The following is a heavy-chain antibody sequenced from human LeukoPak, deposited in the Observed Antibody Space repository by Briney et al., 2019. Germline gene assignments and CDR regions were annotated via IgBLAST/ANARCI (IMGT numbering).Heavy chain of an antibody. Sequence: GGSLRLSCAASGFIFSDSTMHWVRHAPGKGLEWVAAASFHGSITYYADSMKGRFTISRDNSKNTVYLRMNSLRTEDTAVYYCARERSWNGPLDYWGQGSLVTVSS. J-gene: IGHJ4*02. V-gene: IGHV3-30*04. CDR1: GFIFSDST. D-gene: IGHD1-1*01. CDR3: ARERSWNGPLDY. CDR2: ASFHGSIT.